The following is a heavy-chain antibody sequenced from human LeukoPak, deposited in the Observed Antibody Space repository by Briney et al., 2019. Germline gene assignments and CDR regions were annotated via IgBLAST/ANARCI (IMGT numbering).Heavy chain of an antibody. CDR1: GFTFSSYG. CDR3: ARDGGYGATEDV. Sequence: PGGSLRLSCAASGFTFSSYGMSWVRQAPGKGLEWVSIISGSGDSTYYADSVKGRFTISRDNAKNSLYLQMNSLRAEDTAVYYCARDGGYGATEDVWGKGTTVTVSS. V-gene: IGHV3-23*01. J-gene: IGHJ6*04. CDR2: ISGSGDST. D-gene: IGHD4-17*01.